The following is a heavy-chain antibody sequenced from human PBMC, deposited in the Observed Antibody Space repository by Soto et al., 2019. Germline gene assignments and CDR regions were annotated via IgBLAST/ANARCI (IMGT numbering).Heavy chain of an antibody. CDR1: GFTFSSYA. D-gene: IGHD2-8*01. CDR3: AKDTGYCTNRVCSPFDY. CDR2: ISGSGGST. V-gene: IGHV3-23*01. J-gene: IGHJ4*02. Sequence: EVQLLESGGGLVQPGGSLRLSCAASGFTFSSYAMSWFRQAPGKGLEWVSAISGSGGSTYYADSVKGRFTISRDNSKNTLYLQMNSLRAEDTAVYYCAKDTGYCTNRVCSPFDYWGQGTLVTVSS.